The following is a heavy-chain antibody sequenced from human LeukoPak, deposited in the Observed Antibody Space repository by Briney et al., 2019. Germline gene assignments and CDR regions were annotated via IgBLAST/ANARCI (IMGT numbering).Heavy chain of an antibody. CDR1: GVSISSGGYY. V-gene: IGHV4-30-2*01. Sequence: SETLSLTCTVSGVSISSGGYYWSWIRQPPGKGLEWIGHIQHSGGTYYSPSLRSRVTMSLDRSKNQSSLNLSSATAADTAVYYCASPMTLVLRGLAGIDAFNIWGQGTMVTVSS. CDR2: IQHSGGT. J-gene: IGHJ3*02. CDR3: ASPMTLVLRGLAGIDAFNI. D-gene: IGHD3-22*01.